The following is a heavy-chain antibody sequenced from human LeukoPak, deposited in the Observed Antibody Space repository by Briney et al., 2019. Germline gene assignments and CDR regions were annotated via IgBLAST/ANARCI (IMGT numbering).Heavy chain of an antibody. J-gene: IGHJ4*02. CDR1: GFTFSSYA. CDR2: ISYDARNK. Sequence: GGSLRLSCAGSGFTFSSYAMHWVRQAPGKGLEWVAVISYDARNKYFADSVNGRFTVSRDNSKNTVYLQMNSLRVDDTAVYFCAGFWGSHRLEYWGQGTPVIVSS. V-gene: IGHV3-30*04. CDR3: AGFWGSHRLEY. D-gene: IGHD3-16*01.